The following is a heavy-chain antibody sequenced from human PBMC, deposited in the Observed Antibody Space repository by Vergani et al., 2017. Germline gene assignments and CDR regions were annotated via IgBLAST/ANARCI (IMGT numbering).Heavy chain of an antibody. Sequence: AASGFTFSSYSMTWVRQAPGKGLEWVSSISSSSSYIYYADSVKGRFTISRDNAKNSLYLQMNSLRAEDTAVYYCARDPSYSYGPPGDYWGQGTLVTXSS. CDR3: ARDPSYSYGPPGDY. CDR2: ISSSSSYI. D-gene: IGHD5-18*01. J-gene: IGHJ4*02. CDR1: GFTFSSYS. V-gene: IGHV3-21*01.